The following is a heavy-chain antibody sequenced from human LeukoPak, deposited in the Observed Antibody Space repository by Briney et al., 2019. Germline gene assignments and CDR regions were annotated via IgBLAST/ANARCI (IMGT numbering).Heavy chain of an antibody. CDR2: IKDGGTTT. V-gene: IGHV3-74*01. Sequence: SGGSLRLSCAASGFTFSTYSMNWVRQAPGKGLVWVSRIKDGGTTTDYADSVKGRFTISRDDAKNTLYLQMNSLRAEDTAVYYCTTIRPGYWGQGTLVTVSP. CDR1: GFTFSTYS. J-gene: IGHJ4*02. CDR3: TTIRPGY. D-gene: IGHD5-12*01.